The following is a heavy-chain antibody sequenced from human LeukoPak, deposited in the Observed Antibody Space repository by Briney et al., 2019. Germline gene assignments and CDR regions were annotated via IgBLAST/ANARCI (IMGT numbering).Heavy chain of an antibody. D-gene: IGHD3-16*01. CDR2: IYYSGST. J-gene: IGHJ5*02. V-gene: IGHV4-31*03. Sequence: PSETLSLTCTVSGGSISSGGYYWSWIRQHPGKGLEWIGYIYYSGSTYYNPSLKSRVTISVDTSKNQFSLKLSSVTAADTAVYYCATAPRGSRGNVLWFDPWGQGTLVTVSS. CDR3: ATAPRGSRGNVLWFDP. CDR1: GGSISSGGYY.